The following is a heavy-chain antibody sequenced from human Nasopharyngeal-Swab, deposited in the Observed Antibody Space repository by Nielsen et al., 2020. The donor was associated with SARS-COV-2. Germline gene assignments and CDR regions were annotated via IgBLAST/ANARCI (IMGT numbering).Heavy chain of an antibody. D-gene: IGHD2-2*02. J-gene: IGHJ1*01. Sequence: GGSLRLSCAASGVTVSSKYMSWVSQAPGNGLKWVSVIYSGGSTYDVDAVKGRFTISRDNSKNTLYLQMNSLRAEDMAVYYCARDRGVDCSSTSCYTEYFQHWGQGTLVTVSS. CDR3: ARDRGVDCSSTSCYTEYFQH. CDR1: GVTVSSKY. CDR2: IYSGGST. V-gene: IGHV3-53*01.